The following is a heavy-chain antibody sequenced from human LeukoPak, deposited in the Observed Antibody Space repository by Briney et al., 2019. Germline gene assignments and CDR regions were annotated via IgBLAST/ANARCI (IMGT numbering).Heavy chain of an antibody. CDR3: ARLSELLLWFGELKVGDAFSI. CDR1: GGSISSGGYY. D-gene: IGHD3-10*01. V-gene: IGHV4-31*03. J-gene: IGHJ3*02. Sequence: PSETLSLTCTVSGGSISSGGYYWSWIRQHPGKGLEWIGYIYYSGSTYYNPSLKSRVTISVDTSKNQFSLKLSSVTTADTAVYYCARLSELLLWFGELKVGDAFSIWGQGTMVTASS. CDR2: IYYSGST.